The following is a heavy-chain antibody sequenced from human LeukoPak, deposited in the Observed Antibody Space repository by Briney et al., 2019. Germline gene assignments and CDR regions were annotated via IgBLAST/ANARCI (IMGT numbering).Heavy chain of an antibody. V-gene: IGHV3-53*01. CDR2: IYSGGST. CDR1: GFTVSSNY. CDR3: ARGGSYLSAFDI. Sequence: GGSLRLSCAASGFTVSSNYMSWVRQAPGKGLEWVSIIYSGGSTFHADSVKGRFTISRDNSKNTLYLQMNSLRAEDTAVYYCARGGSYLSAFDIWGQGTMVTVSS. J-gene: IGHJ3*02. D-gene: IGHD1-26*01.